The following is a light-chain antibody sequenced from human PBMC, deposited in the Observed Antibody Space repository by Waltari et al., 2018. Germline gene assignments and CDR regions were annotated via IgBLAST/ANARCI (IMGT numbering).Light chain of an antibody. Sequence: SYVLTQPPSVSVSPGKTARITCGGHNLGTRTVHWYQQKPGQAPVLVIRYDSTRPSGLPGVFSASDSGNTATLSIGRVEAGDEADYYCQVWHTTSDPYVVFGGGTKLTVL. CDR1: NLGTRT. CDR3: QVWHTTSDPYVV. J-gene: IGLJ2*01. CDR2: YDS. V-gene: IGLV3-21*04.